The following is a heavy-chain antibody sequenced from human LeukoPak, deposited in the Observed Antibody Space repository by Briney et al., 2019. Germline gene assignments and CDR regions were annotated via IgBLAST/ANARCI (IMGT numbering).Heavy chain of an antibody. CDR3: ARGLTAAISSFDY. J-gene: IGHJ4*02. CDR2: ISPIFGPA. CDR1: GGTFSSYA. D-gene: IGHD2-2*01. V-gene: IGHV1-69*13. Sequence: SVKVSCKASGGTFSSYAINWVRQAPGQGLEWMGGISPIFGPANYVQRFQGRVTITADESTSTAYLELSNLRSEDTAVYYCARGLTAAISSFDYWGQGTLVTVSS.